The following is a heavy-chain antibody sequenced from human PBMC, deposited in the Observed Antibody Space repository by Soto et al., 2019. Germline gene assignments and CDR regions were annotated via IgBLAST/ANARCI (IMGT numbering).Heavy chain of an antibody. J-gene: IGHJ4*02. V-gene: IGHV1-69*01. D-gene: IGHD2-15*01. CDR1: GGTFSSHV. Sequence: QVQLVQSGAEVKKPGSSVKVSCKASGGTFSSHVFNWVRQAPGQGLEWMGGIMPIIGTANYAQKFQGRVTITGDESTSTAYMEMSSLSSDDTAVYYCARDFEFRYGNISHIDNWGQGTMVTVSS. CDR3: ARDFEFRYGNISHIDN. CDR2: IMPIIGTA.